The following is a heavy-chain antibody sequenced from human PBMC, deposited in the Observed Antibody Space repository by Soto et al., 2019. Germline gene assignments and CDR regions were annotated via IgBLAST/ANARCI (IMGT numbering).Heavy chain of an antibody. Sequence: LSLTCTVSGDCIGSGNKYWSWIRQPPGKGLEWIGYIFSIGTTYYNPSLKSRLTMALEASQNQFSLKVKSMTDADTAVYYCARVPSPFDYYYAMDVCGQGTTVTVSS. D-gene: IGHD3-16*01. CDR1: GDCIGSGNKY. J-gene: IGHJ6*02. CDR3: ARVPSPFDYYYAMDV. V-gene: IGHV4-30-4*01. CDR2: IFSIGTT.